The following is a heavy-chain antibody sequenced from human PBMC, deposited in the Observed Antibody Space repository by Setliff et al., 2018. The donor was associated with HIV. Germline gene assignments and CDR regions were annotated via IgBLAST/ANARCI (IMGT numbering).Heavy chain of an antibody. CDR3: ARGDGYRANDAYYDTGMDV. V-gene: IGHV4-59*11. Sequence: PSETLSLTCTVSGGSISSHYWTWIRQPPGKGLEWIGYIYNSGYSNSKPSLKSRVTISLDTSKNQFSLKLSSVTAADTAVYYCARGDGYRANDAYYDTGMDVWGQGITVTVSS. CDR2: IYNSGYS. D-gene: IGHD5-12*01. CDR1: GGSISSHY. J-gene: IGHJ6*02.